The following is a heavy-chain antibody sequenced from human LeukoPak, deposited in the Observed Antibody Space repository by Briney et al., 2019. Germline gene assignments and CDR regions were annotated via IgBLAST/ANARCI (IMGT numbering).Heavy chain of an antibody. Sequence: PGRSLRLSCAASGFTFSSYALHWVRQAPGKGLEWVGRIKSKTDGGTTDYAAPVKGRFTISRDDSKNTLYLQMNSLKTEDTAVYYCSTTYYYDSSEGYWGQGTLVTVSS. CDR3: STTYYYDSSEGY. V-gene: IGHV3-15*07. CDR1: GFTFSSYA. D-gene: IGHD3-22*01. CDR2: IKSKTDGGTT. J-gene: IGHJ4*02.